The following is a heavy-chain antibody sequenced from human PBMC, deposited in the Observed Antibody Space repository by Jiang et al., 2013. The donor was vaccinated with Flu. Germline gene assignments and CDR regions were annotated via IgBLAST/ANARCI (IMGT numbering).Heavy chain of an antibody. CDR3: ARAGWLVEFR. J-gene: IGHJ4*02. Sequence: QLLESGGGLVQPGGSLRLSCVASGFTFTSYWMSWVRQAPGKGLEWVANIKQDGSEKYYVDSVKGRFTISRDNAQNSLYLQMDSLRAEDTAVYYRARAGWLVEFRWGQGTLVTVSS. CDR1: GFTFTSYW. CDR2: IKQDGSEK. D-gene: IGHD6-19*01. V-gene: IGHV3-7*01.